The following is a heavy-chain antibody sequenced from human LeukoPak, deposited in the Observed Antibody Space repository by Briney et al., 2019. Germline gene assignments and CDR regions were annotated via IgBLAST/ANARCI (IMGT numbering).Heavy chain of an antibody. CDR1: GGSISSSSYY. Sequence: NPSETLSLTCTVSGGSISSSSYYWGWIRQPPGKGLEWIGSIYYSGSTYYNPSLKSRVTISVDTSKNQFSLKLSSVTAADTAVYYCAVGNGPAAIPIPIDYWGQGTLVTVSS. CDR3: AVGNGPAAIPIPIDY. J-gene: IGHJ4*02. D-gene: IGHD2-2*01. CDR2: IYYSGST. V-gene: IGHV4-39*01.